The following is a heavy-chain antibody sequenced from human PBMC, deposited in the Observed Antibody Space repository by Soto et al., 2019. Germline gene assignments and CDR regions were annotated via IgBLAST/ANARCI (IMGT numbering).Heavy chain of an antibody. Sequence: GGSLRLSCAASGFTFSSYGMHWVRQAPGKGLEWVAVISYDGSNKYYADSVKGRFTISRDNSKNTLYLQMNSLRAEDKAGYYWAKDHRAQDSGSYRGSDYWGQGTLVTVSS. J-gene: IGHJ4*02. CDR2: ISYDGSNK. V-gene: IGHV3-30*18. CDR1: GFTFSSYG. CDR3: AKDHRAQDSGSYRGSDY. D-gene: IGHD1-26*01.